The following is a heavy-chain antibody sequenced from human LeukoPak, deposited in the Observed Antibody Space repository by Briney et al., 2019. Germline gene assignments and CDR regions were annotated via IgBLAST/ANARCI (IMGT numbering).Heavy chain of an antibody. Sequence: PGGSLRLSCAASGFTFSDYYMSWIRQAPGKGLEWVSYISSSGSTIYYADSVKGRFTISRDNAKNSLYLQMNSLRAEDTAVYYCAGLNSYGFYFDYWGQGTLVTVSS. D-gene: IGHD5-18*01. CDR3: AGLNSYGFYFDY. CDR2: ISSSGSTI. V-gene: IGHV3-11*01. J-gene: IGHJ4*02. CDR1: GFTFSDYY.